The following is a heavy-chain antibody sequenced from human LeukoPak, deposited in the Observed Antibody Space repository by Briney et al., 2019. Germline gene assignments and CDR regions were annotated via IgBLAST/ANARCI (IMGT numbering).Heavy chain of an antibody. CDR3: ARDRVGATDYFDY. V-gene: IGHV1-2*06. CDR2: INPNSGGT. CDR1: GYTFTGYY. D-gene: IGHD1-26*01. J-gene: IGHJ4*02. Sequence: ASVKVSCKATGYTFTGYYMDWVRQAPGQGLEWVGRINPNSGGTNYAQKFQGRVTMTRDTSISTAYMELSRLRAEDTAVYHCARDRVGATDYFDYWGQGTLVTVSS.